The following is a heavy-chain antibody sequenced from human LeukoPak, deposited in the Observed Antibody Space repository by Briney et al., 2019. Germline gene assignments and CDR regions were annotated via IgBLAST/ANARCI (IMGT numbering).Heavy chain of an antibody. CDR1: GLTFSIHW. CDR2: INQDGSDK. Sequence: GGSLRLSCAASGLTFSIHWMNWVRQAPGKGLECVANINQDGSDKYYVDSVKGRFTISRDNTKNSLYLQMNSLRAEDTAVYYCARDRVYCSGGSCYGYFDYWGQGTLVTVSS. V-gene: IGHV3-7*01. CDR3: ARDRVYCSGGSCYGYFDY. D-gene: IGHD2-15*01. J-gene: IGHJ4*02.